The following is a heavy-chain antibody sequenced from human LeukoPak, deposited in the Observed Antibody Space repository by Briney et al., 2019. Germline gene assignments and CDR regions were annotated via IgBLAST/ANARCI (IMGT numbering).Heavy chain of an antibody. Sequence: ASVKVSCKASGYTFTGSYMHWVRQAPGQGLEWIGWSNPNSGGTNYAQKFQGRVTMTRDTSISTAYMEMSRLRSDDTAVYYCARPGAYCGGDCYSWFDYWGQGTLVTVSS. J-gene: IGHJ4*02. CDR2: SNPNSGGT. CDR3: ARPGAYCGGDCYSWFDY. V-gene: IGHV1-2*02. CDR1: GYTFTGSY. D-gene: IGHD2-21*02.